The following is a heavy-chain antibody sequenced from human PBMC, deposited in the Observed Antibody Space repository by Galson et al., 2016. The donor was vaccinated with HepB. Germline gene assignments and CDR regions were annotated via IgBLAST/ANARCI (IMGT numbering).Heavy chain of an antibody. CDR1: GFSFTKYW. CDR3: VRDDPTVWELFDY. D-gene: IGHD1-26*01. J-gene: IGHJ4*02. Sequence: SLRLSCATSGFSFTKYWMHWVRQAPGKGLVWVSRINSDGTDTNYADSVKGRFATSRDNAKNTLYLHMNSLRPEDTAVCYCVRDDPTVWELFDYWGQGTLVTVSS. CDR2: INSDGTDT. V-gene: IGHV3-74*01.